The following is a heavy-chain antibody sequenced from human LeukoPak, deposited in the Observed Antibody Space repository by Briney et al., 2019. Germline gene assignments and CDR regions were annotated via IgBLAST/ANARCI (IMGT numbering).Heavy chain of an antibody. CDR1: GYTFTSYY. CDR2: INPSGGST. Sequence: ASVKVSCKASGYTFTSYYMHWVRQAPGQGLEWMGIINPSGGSTSYAQKFQGRVTMTRDMSTSTVYMELSSLRSEDTAVYYCARNYYDSSGYFVWGVDPWGQGTLVTVSS. V-gene: IGHV1-46*01. CDR3: ARNYYDSSGYFVWGVDP. D-gene: IGHD3-22*01. J-gene: IGHJ5*02.